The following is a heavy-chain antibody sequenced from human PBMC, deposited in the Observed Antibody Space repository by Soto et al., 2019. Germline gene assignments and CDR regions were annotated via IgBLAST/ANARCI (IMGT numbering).Heavy chain of an antibody. D-gene: IGHD3-3*01. Sequence: QVQLVESGGGVVQPGRSLRLSCTASGFTFSTYGMHWVRRAPGKGLEWVASMSYEGSNKYYADSVKGRFTTSRGNSKTTLYLRMTGLRAGDSAVYYCAKDQEVFYDFWSGCLGNWGQGTLVTVSP. CDR1: GFTFSTYG. J-gene: IGHJ4*02. CDR2: MSYEGSNK. CDR3: AKDQEVFYDFWSGCLGN. V-gene: IGHV3-30*18.